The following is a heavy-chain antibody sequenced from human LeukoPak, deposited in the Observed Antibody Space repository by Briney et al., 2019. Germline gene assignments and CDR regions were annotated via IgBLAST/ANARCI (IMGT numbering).Heavy chain of an antibody. V-gene: IGHV4-39*07. J-gene: IGHJ4*02. D-gene: IGHD6-6*01. CDR2: IYYSGST. CDR1: GGSISSSSYY. CDR3: AREVEYSSSFFDY. Sequence: SETLSLTCTVSGGSISSSSYYWGWIRQPPGKGLEWIGSIYYSGSTYYNPSLKSRVTISVDTSKNQFSLKLSSVTAADTAVYYCAREVEYSSSFFDYWGQGTLVTVSS.